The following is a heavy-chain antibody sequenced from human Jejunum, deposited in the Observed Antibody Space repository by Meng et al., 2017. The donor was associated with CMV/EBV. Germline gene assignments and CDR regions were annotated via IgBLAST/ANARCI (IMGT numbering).Heavy chain of an antibody. J-gene: IGHJ4*02. CDR1: GFTFSSYW. Sequence: VQLVESGGGLVQPGGSLRLSCAASGFTFSSYWMNWVRQVPGKGLEWVSRINNDGSDTIYADSVKGRFTISRGNAENTLYLQMTSLRVEDTAMYYCARGGNSATFDYWGQGTLVTVSS. CDR2: INNDGSDT. CDR3: ARGGNSATFDY. V-gene: IGHV3-74*01. D-gene: IGHD4-23*01.